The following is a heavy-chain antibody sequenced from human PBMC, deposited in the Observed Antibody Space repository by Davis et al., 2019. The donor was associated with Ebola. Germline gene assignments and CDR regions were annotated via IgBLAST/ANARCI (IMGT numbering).Heavy chain of an antibody. CDR2: IIPMFGTA. J-gene: IGHJ3*02. V-gene: IGHV1-69*13. CDR1: GGTFSSYA. D-gene: IGHD2-2*01. CDR3: ARVHCSSTSCYVAAFDI. Sequence: SVKVSCKASGGTFSSYAINWVRQAPGQGLEWMGGIIPMFGTANYAQKFQGRVTITADESTSTAYMELRSLRSDDTALYYCARVHCSSTSCYVAAFDIWGQGTMVTVSS.